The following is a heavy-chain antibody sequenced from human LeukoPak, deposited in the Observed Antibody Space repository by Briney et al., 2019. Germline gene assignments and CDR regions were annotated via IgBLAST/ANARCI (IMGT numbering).Heavy chain of an antibody. J-gene: IGHJ5*02. D-gene: IGHD5-12*01. CDR1: GGSISSSGYY. Sequence: SETLSLTCTVSGGSISSSGYYWACIRQPPGKGLECIGSIYYSGNTNYNPSLKSRVTISLDTSKNQFSLKVTSVTAADTAVYYCAKIEDSGYDYRGWFDPWGQGALVTVSS. CDR2: IYYSGNT. V-gene: IGHV4-39*07. CDR3: AKIEDSGYDYRGWFDP.